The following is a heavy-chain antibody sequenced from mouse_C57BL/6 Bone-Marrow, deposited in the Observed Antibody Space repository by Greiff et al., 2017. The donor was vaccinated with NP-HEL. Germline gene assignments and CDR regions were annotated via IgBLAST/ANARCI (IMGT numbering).Heavy chain of an antibody. CDR3: VRHDYCCSHYAMDY. CDR1: GFSFNTYA. CDR2: IRSNSNNYAT. J-gene: IGHJ4*01. D-gene: IGHD2-13*01. V-gene: IGHV10-1*01. Sequence: EVKLMESGGGLVQPKGSLKLSCAASGFSFNTYAMNWVRQAPGKGLEWVARIRSNSNNYATYYADSVKDRFTISRDDSESMLYLQMNNLKTEDTAMYYCVRHDYCCSHYAMDYWGQGTSVTVSS.